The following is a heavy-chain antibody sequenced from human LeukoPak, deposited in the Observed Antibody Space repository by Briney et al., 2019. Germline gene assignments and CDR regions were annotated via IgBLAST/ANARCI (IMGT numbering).Heavy chain of an antibody. J-gene: IGHJ2*01. Sequence: GGSLRLSCAASGFTFSSYSMNWVRQAPGKGLEWVSSISSSSSYIYFADSVKGRFTISRDNAKNSLYLQMNSLRAEDTAVYYCARDHRVPPTLTAPGRYFDLWGRGTLVTVSS. CDR1: GFTFSSYS. V-gene: IGHV3-21*01. CDR3: ARDHRVPPTLTAPGRYFDL. D-gene: IGHD4-17*01. CDR2: ISSSSSYI.